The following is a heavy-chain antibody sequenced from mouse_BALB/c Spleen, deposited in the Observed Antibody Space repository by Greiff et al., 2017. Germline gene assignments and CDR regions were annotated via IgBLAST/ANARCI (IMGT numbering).Heavy chain of an antibody. CDR3: ARGDGYASFDY. Sequence: EVKVVESGGGLVQPGGSLRLSCATSGFTFSDFYMEWVRQPPGKRLEWIAASRNKANDYTTEYSASVKGRFIVSRDTSQSILYLQMNALRAEDTAIYYCARGDGYASFDYWGQGTTLTVSS. V-gene: IGHV7-1*02. D-gene: IGHD2-2*01. CDR2: SRNKANDYTT. CDR1: GFTFSDFY. J-gene: IGHJ2*01.